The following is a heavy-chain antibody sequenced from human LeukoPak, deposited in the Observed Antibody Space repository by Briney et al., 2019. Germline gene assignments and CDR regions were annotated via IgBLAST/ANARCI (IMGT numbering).Heavy chain of an antibody. CDR3: ARGLRAYYYYGMDV. J-gene: IGHJ6*02. CDR1: KFAFSSYA. D-gene: IGHD3-3*01. V-gene: IGHV3-64*02. Sequence: TGGSLRLSCAASKFAFSSYAMSWVRQAPGEGLEYVSAISSNGGSTYYADSVKGRFTISRDNSKNTLFLQMGSLRVEDMAVYYCARGLRAYYYYGMDVWGQGTTVTVSS. CDR2: ISSNGGST.